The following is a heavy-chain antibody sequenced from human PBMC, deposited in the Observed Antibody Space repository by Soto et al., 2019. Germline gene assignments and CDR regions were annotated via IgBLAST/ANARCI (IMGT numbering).Heavy chain of an antibody. CDR1: GFSLSNYG. J-gene: IGHJ6*02. V-gene: IGHV3-33*01. CDR2: VWYEGTNK. Sequence: QVQLVESGGGVVQPGRSLRLSCAASGFSLSNYGMNWVRQAPGKGLEWVAVVWYEGTNKFYADSVKGRFTISRDNSNNTLFLQVNSVRAEDTGVYYCARDTNNKWSSGYYYGMDVWGQGTTVTVSS. D-gene: IGHD3-22*01. CDR3: ARDTNNKWSSGYYYGMDV.